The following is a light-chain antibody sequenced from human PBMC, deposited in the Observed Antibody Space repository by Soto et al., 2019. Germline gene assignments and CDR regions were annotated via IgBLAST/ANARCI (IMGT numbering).Light chain of an antibody. CDR3: CSFAGSYTAYV. CDR2: DVS. Sequence: QSVLTQPRSVSGSPGQSVTISCTGTSNYVSWYQQNPGQAPKLMIYDVSKRPSGVPDRFSGSKSGNTASLTISGLQAEDEADYYCCSFAGSYTAYVFGTGTKVTVL. CDR1: SNY. V-gene: IGLV2-11*01. J-gene: IGLJ1*01.